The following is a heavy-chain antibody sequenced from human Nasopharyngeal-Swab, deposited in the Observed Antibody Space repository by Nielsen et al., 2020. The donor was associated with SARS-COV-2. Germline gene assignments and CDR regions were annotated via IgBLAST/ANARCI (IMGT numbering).Heavy chain of an antibody. J-gene: IGHJ4*02. CDR1: GFTFSSYG. Sequence: SLKISCAASGFTFSSYGMHWVRQAPGKGLECVAVISYDGSNKYYADSVKGRFTISRDNSKNTLYLQMNSLRAEDTAVYYCARDRGDGYNLYYFDYWGQRTLVTVSS. V-gene: IGHV3-30*03. D-gene: IGHD5-24*01. CDR3: ARDRGDGYNLYYFDY. CDR2: ISYDGSNK.